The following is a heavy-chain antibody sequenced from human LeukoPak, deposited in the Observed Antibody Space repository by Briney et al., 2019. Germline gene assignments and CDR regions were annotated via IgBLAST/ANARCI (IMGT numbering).Heavy chain of an antibody. CDR3: VRTLYDFWSGIYDF. D-gene: IGHD3-3*01. CDR2: IHSRGATT. V-gene: IGHV3-23*01. J-gene: IGHJ4*02. CDR1: GFTFSHYA. Sequence: GGSLRLSCAASGFTFSHYAMSWVRQAPGKGLEWVSGIHSRGATTYHAESVKGRFTVSRDNSENTLYLQMSSLRPEDTAVYYCVRTLYDFWSGIYDFWGRGTLVTVSS.